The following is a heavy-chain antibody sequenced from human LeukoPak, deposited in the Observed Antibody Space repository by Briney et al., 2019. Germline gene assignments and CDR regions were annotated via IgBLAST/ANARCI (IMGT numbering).Heavy chain of an antibody. J-gene: IGHJ4*02. CDR2: IYSGATT. CDR1: GFTFSSYA. Sequence: GGSLRLSCAASGFTFSSYAMNWVRQAPGKGLEWVSIIYSGATTYYADSVKGRFTISRDNSKNTLYLQMNSLRAEDTAVYYCARVLWNGDYPRFDYWGQGTLVTVSS. V-gene: IGHV3-53*01. CDR3: ARVLWNGDYPRFDY. D-gene: IGHD4-17*01.